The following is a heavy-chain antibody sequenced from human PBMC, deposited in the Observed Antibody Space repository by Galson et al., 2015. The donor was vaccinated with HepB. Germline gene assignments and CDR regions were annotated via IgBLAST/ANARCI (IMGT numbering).Heavy chain of an antibody. CDR3: AKASQKLQYQLLLRSAEYFQH. CDR1: GFTFSSYA. D-gene: IGHD2-2*01. J-gene: IGHJ1*01. Sequence: SLRLSCAASGFTFSSYAMSWVRQAPGKGLEWVSAISGSGGSTYYADSAKGRFTISRDNSRNTLYLQMNSLRAEDTAVYYCAKASQKLQYQLLLRSAEYFQHWGQGTLVTVSS. V-gene: IGHV3-23*01. CDR2: ISGSGGST.